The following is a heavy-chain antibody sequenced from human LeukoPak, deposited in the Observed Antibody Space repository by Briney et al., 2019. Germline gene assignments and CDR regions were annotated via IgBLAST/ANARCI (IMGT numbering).Heavy chain of an antibody. V-gene: IGHV3-9*01. Sequence: PGGSLRLSCVASGFTFDDSAMHWVRQVVGKGLEWVSGITWNSGGTAYADSVKGRFTISRDNSKNFLYLQMNTLRVEDTALYYCVRRSENYNFDIWGQGTLVTVSS. CDR3: VRRSENYNFDI. CDR2: ITWNSGGT. CDR1: GFTFDDSA. D-gene: IGHD1-7*01. J-gene: IGHJ3*02.